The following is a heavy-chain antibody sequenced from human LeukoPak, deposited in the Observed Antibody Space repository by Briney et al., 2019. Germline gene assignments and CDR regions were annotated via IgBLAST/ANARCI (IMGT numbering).Heavy chain of an antibody. Sequence: SGGSLRLSCAASGFTFSDFWMMWVRQAPGKGLEWVANINQGGSEPYYVDPVQGRFTISRDNTKNLLFLQMNGLRVEDTAVYYCARLNWGRADSWGRGTLLTVSA. V-gene: IGHV3-7*01. CDR1: GFTFSDFW. D-gene: IGHD7-27*01. CDR2: INQGGSEP. CDR3: ARLNWGRADS. J-gene: IGHJ4*02.